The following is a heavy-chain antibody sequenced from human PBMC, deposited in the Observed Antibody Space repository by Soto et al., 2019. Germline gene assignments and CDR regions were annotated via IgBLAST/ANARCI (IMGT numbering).Heavy chain of an antibody. D-gene: IGHD2-2*01. Sequence: ASVKVSCKASGYTFSSYYLHWVRQAPGQGLEWMGIINPSSGGTNYAQKFQGWVTMTRDTSMSTAYMELSRLRSDDTAVYYCARELEVVVVPAAPGLRYYGMDVWGQGTTVTVSS. CDR2: INPSSGGT. CDR1: GYTFSSYY. J-gene: IGHJ6*02. CDR3: ARELEVVVVPAAPGLRYYGMDV. V-gene: IGHV1-2*04.